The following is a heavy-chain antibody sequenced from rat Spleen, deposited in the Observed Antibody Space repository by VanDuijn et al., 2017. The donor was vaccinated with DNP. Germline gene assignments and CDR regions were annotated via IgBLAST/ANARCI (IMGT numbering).Heavy chain of an antibody. CDR2: IIDDGSRT. D-gene: IGHD1-7*01. V-gene: IGHV5S10*01. J-gene: IGHJ3*01. CDR1: GLPFRDYN. Sequence: EVQLVESGGGLIPPGRSLKVSCEASGLPFRDYNMAWVRQTPETCLEWVANIIDDGSRTHYLDSMKGRFTISGDNSKNILYLQMESLRSEDTASYYCGTGGYGEVGFAYWGQGTLVTVSS. CDR3: GTGGYGEVGFAY.